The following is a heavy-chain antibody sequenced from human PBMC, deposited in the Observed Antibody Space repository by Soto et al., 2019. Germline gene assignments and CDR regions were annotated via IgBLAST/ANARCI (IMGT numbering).Heavy chain of an antibody. D-gene: IGHD3-9*01. J-gene: IGHJ4*02. V-gene: IGHV3-53*01. Sequence: DVQLVESGGGLIQPGGSLRLSCAISGFSVYGNYMSWVRQAPGKGLEWVSVIYAYSAGTTVYAESVRGRFTISRDTSKNTVDLQMNSLRAEDTAVYYCARGLNFAVWGRGTLVSVSS. CDR3: ARGLNFAV. CDR1: GFSVYGNY. CDR2: IYAYSAGTT.